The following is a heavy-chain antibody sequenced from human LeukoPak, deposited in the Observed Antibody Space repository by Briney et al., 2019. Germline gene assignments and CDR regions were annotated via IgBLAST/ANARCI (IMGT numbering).Heavy chain of an antibody. J-gene: IGHJ6*02. CDR3: AKGGTIPSYYYGMDV. D-gene: IGHD3-9*01. Sequence: GSLRLSCAASGFTFSSYAMSWVRQAPGKGLEWVSAISGSGGSTYYADSVKGRFTISRDNSKNTLYLQMNSLRAEDTAVYYCAKGGTIPSYYYGMDVWGQGTTVTVSS. V-gene: IGHV3-23*01. CDR2: ISGSGGST. CDR1: GFTFSSYA.